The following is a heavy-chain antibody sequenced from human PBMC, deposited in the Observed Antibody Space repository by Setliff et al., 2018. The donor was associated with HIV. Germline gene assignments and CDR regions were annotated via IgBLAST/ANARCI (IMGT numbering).Heavy chain of an antibody. J-gene: IGHJ4*02. V-gene: IGHV1-18*01. Sequence: ASVKVSCKASGYSPGNYGIAWVRQARGQGLEWLGWISVNTGGVFYAQTFQGRVTMTADASTGTVHMDLRGLTFDDSAIYFCAYRRGGWELRVWGQGTSVTVS. CDR3: AYRRGGWELRV. CDR2: ISVNTGGV. CDR1: GYSPGNYG. D-gene: IGHD1-26*01.